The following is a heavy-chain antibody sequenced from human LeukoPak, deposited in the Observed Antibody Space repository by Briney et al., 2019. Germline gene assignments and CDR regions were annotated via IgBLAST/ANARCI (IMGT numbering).Heavy chain of an antibody. CDR3: AGTDYYDISVYYCFDY. D-gene: IGHD3-22*01. CDR2: TCAYNGNK. V-gene: IGHV1-18*01. CDR1: GYTFTSNG. J-gene: IGHJ4*02. Sequence: ASVTVSFKSSGYTFTSNGISLMRQPQAQGLERMGGTCAYNGNKNYGQKLQGRVTMTPDTSTGTAYMELGSLRSDGTAVYYCAGTDYYDISVYYCFDYWGQGALVTVSS.